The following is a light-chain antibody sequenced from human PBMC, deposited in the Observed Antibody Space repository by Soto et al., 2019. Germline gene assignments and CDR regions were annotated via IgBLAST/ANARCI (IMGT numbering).Light chain of an antibody. CDR1: HAISNY. CDR3: KKYDRAPPT. CDR2: AAS. J-gene: IGKJ1*01. V-gene: IGKV1-27*01. Sequence: DIQMTQSPPSLSASVGDRVTITCRASHAISNYLAWYQQKPGKVPELLIYAASTLQSGVPSRFGGRGSGTVFTPPITRQPPEDFATYYCKKYDRAPPTFGQGTKGDIK.